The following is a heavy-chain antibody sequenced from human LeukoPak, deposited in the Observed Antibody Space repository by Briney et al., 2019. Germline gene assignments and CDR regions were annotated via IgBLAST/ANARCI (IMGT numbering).Heavy chain of an antibody. Sequence: PSETLSLTCAVYGGSFSGYYWSWIRQPPGKGPEWIGEINHSGSTNYNPSLKSRVTISVDTSKNQFSLKLSSVTAADTAVYYCARRYYDYVWGVLNPNWFDPWGQGTLVTVSS. CDR3: ARRYYDYVWGVLNPNWFDP. CDR2: INHSGST. D-gene: IGHD3-16*01. J-gene: IGHJ5*02. V-gene: IGHV4-34*01. CDR1: GGSFSGYY.